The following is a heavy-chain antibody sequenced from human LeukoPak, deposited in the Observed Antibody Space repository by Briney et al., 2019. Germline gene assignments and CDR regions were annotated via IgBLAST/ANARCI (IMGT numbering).Heavy chain of an antibody. D-gene: IGHD3-10*01. CDR2: INPNSGGT. J-gene: IGHJ6*02. V-gene: IGHV1-2*02. Sequence: GASVKVSCKASVYSFTDYFMQLVRHAPGQGLEWMGWINPNSGGTNYAQKFQGRVTMTRDTSISTAYMELSRLRSDDTAVYYCARDGGYYYYYGMDVWGQGTTVTVSS. CDR1: VYSFTDYF. CDR3: ARDGGYYYYYGMDV.